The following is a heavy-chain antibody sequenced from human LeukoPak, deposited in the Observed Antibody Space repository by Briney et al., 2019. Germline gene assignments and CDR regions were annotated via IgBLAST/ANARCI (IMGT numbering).Heavy chain of an antibody. Sequence: GASVKVSCKASGYTFTSYDINWVRQATGQGLEWMGWMNPNSGNTGYAQKFQGRVTMTRDTSTSTVYMELSSLRSEDTAVYYCARVGLVSRVAEDYWGQGTLVAVSS. CDR2: MNPNSGNT. V-gene: IGHV1-8*01. D-gene: IGHD6-19*01. CDR1: GYTFTSYD. J-gene: IGHJ4*02. CDR3: ARVGLVSRVAEDY.